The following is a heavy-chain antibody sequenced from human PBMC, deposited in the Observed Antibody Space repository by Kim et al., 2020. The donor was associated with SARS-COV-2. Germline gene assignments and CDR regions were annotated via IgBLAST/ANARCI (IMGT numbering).Heavy chain of an antibody. CDR2: ISSSSSYI. CDR1: GFTFSSYS. CDR3: ARVVGYSSGWYYFDY. J-gene: IGHJ4*02. D-gene: IGHD6-19*01. Sequence: GGSQRLSCAASGFTFSSYSMNWVRQAPGKGLEWVSSISSSSSYIYYADSVKGRFTISRDNAKNSLYLQMNSLRAEDTAVYYCARVVGYSSGWYYFDYWGQGTLVTVSS. V-gene: IGHV3-21*04.